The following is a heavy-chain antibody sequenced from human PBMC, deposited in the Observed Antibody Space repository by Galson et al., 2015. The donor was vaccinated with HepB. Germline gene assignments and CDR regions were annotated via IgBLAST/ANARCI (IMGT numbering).Heavy chain of an antibody. Sequence: SLRLSCAASGFTFSNYAMSWVRQAPGKGLEWVSAITGSGVSTYYADSVKGRFTISRDNSKNTLYLQMNSLRVEDTAVYYCAKGHDNGDYFSLADYWGQATLVTVSS. CDR3: AKGHDNGDYFSLADY. CDR2: ITGSGVST. J-gene: IGHJ4*02. D-gene: IGHD4-17*01. V-gene: IGHV3-23*01. CDR1: GFTFSNYA.